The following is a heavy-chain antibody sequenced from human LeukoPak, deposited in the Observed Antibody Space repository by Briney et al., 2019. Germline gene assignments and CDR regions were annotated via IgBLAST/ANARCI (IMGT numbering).Heavy chain of an antibody. J-gene: IGHJ4*02. CDR3: ARLRTRGNSYYFDY. V-gene: IGHV7-4-1*02. CDR1: GYTFTTYV. D-gene: IGHD4-23*01. CDR2: IKTDTGNP. Sequence: GASVKVSCKASGYTFTTYVMSWVRQAPGQGLEWMGWIKTDTGNPTYAQGFTGRFVFSLGTSVSTAYLQISSLKAEDTAVYYCARLRTRGNSYYFDYWGQGTLVTVSS.